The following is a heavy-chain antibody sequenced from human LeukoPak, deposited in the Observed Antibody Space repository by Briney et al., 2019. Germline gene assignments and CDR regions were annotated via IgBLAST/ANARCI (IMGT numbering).Heavy chain of an antibody. CDR2: ISAYNGNT. J-gene: IGHJ6*03. CDR3: ARDSSGYYYVWHYYYMDV. V-gene: IGHV1-18*01. D-gene: IGHD3-22*01. CDR1: GYTFTSYG. Sequence: ASVKVSCKASGYTFTSYGISWVRQAPGQGLEWMGWISAYNGNTNYAQKLQGRVTMTTDTSTSTAYMELRSLRSDDTAVYYCARDSSGYYYVWHYYYMDVWGKGTMVTVSS.